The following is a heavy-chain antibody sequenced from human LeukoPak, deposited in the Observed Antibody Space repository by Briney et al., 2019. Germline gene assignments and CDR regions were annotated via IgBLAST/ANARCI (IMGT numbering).Heavy chain of an antibody. D-gene: IGHD5-12*01. Sequence: SETLSLTCTISGGSISNSNWWTWVRQPPGKGLEWIGEIFHSGGTNYNPSLKSRVTISVDKSKNQFSLKLSSVTAADTAVYYCARNLEVGGHDYFDYWGQGTLVTVSS. CDR2: IFHSGGT. V-gene: IGHV4-4*02. CDR3: ARNLEVGGHDYFDY. J-gene: IGHJ4*02. CDR1: GGSISNSNW.